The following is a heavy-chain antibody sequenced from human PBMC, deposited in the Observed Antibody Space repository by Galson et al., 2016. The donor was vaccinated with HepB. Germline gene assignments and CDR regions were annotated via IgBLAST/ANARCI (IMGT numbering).Heavy chain of an antibody. V-gene: IGHV3-21*01. Sequence: SLRLFCAASGFSFSNYGMNWVRQAPGRGLEWVSHINNIGSHIYHAESVKGRLTISRDNAKNSLYLQMNSLRVEDTAIYYCARDDDLWARRSAMDVWGQGTKVTVAS. J-gene: IGHJ6*02. D-gene: IGHD2-21*01. CDR1: GFSFSNYG. CDR3: ARDDDLWARRSAMDV. CDR2: INNIGSHI.